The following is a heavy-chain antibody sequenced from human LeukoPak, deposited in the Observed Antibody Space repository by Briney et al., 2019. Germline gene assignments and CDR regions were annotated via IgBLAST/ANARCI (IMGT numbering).Heavy chain of an antibody. Sequence: SETLSLTCAVSGYSISSGYYWGWIRQPPGKGLEWIGSLYDSGSSCYNPSLKSRVTISVDTSKNQFSLKLSSVTAADTAVYYCAARGDSYYYGSGSYLKPYYYYYIDVWGKGTTVTVSS. CDR2: LYDSGSS. CDR3: AARGDSYYYGSGSYLKPYYYYYIDV. V-gene: IGHV4-38-2*01. CDR1: GYSISSGYY. J-gene: IGHJ6*03. D-gene: IGHD3-10*01.